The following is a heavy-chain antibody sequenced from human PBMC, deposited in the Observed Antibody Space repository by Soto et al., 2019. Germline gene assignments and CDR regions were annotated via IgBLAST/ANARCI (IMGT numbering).Heavy chain of an antibody. CDR1: GGSISYNSYY. CDR3: ARLVVVSPVANA. D-gene: IGHD2-2*01. V-gene: IGHV4-39*02. J-gene: IGHJ5*02. Sequence: SETLSLTCSVSGGSISYNSYYWGWIRQPPGKGLEWVGGIFYTGTTYYSPSLKDRVTISVDTSKNSFSLNLTSVTAADTAVYFCARLVVVSPVANAWGQGTLVTVSS. CDR2: IFYTGTT.